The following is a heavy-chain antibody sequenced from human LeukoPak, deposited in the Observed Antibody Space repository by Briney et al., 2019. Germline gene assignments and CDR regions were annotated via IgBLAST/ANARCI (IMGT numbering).Heavy chain of an antibody. CDR1: GGSFSGYY. D-gene: IGHD2-15*01. J-gene: IGHJ6*03. V-gene: IGHV4-34*01. CDR3: ARGNVVVVVAATAYYYHYYMDV. CDR2: INHSGST. Sequence: SETLSLTCAVYGGSFSGYYWSWIRQPPGKGLEWIGEINHSGSTNYNPSLKSRVTISVDTSKNQFSLKLSSVTAADTAVYYCARGNVVVVVAATAYYYHYYMDVWGKGTTVTVSS.